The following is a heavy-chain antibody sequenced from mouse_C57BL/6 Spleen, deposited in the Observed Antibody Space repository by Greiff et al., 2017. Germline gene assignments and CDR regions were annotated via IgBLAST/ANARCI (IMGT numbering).Heavy chain of an antibody. V-gene: IGHV2-2*01. CDR3: ARKAEDGYYGMGY. J-gene: IGHJ4*01. D-gene: IGHD2-3*01. CDR1: GFSLTSYG. CDR2: IWSGGSS. Sequence: VQLQQSGPGLVQPSQSLSITCTVSGFSLTSYGVHWVRQSPGQGLEWLGVIWSGGSSDYNAAFISRLSISKANSKSQVFFKMNSLQADDTAIYYCARKAEDGYYGMGYWGQRTSVTVSS.